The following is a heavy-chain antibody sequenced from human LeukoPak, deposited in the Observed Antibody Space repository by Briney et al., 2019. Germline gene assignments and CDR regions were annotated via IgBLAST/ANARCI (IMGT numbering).Heavy chain of an antibody. V-gene: IGHV3-23*01. J-gene: IGHJ3*02. D-gene: IGHD1-26*01. CDR1: EFNFNNYG. CDR2: ISGSGGST. CDR3: ARERWELLRGGAFDI. Sequence: PGGPLRLSCATSEFNFNNYGMTWVRQAPGKGLEWVSSISGSGGSTQYADSVKGRFTISRDNSKNTLYLQMNSLRAEDTAVYYCARERWELLRGGAFDIWGQGTMVTVSS.